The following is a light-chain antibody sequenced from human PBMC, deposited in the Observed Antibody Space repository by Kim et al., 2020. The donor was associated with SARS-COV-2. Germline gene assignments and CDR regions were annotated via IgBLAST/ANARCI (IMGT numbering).Light chain of an antibody. J-gene: IGKJ1*01. CDR1: QTVSRSQ. CDR3: QQYGHSRT. CDR2: GAS. Sequence: LCPGERAPPSRRARQTVSRSQLAWYQQKPGQAPRLLINGASSRATGIPDRFSGSGSGTDFTLTIGSLEPEDFAVYYCQQYGHSRTFGQGTRVEIK. V-gene: IGKV3-20*01.